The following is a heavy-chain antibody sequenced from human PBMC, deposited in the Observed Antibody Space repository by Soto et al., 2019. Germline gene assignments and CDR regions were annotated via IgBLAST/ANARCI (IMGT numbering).Heavy chain of an antibody. CDR1: GGSVSSGSYY. J-gene: IGHJ4*02. CDR2: IYYSGST. CDR3: ARDFGRFGGTLGY. Sequence: QVQLQESGPGLVKPSETLSLTCTVSGGSVSSGSYYWSWIRQPPGKGLEWIGYIYYSGSTNYNPSLKSRVTISVDTSKNQFSLKLRSVTAADTAVYYCARDFGRFGGTLGYWGQGTLVTVSS. D-gene: IGHD3-16*01. V-gene: IGHV4-61*01.